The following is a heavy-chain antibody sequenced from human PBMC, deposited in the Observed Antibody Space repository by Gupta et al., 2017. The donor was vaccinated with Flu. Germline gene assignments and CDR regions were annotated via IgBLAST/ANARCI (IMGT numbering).Heavy chain of an antibody. V-gene: IGHV3-48*04. D-gene: IGHD3-22*01. CDR2: ISRSSSTR. Sequence: GKGLEWVSYISRSSSTRYYADSVKGRFTISRDDAKNSLYLQVNSLRVEDTAVYYCARVGYIDSSGYHYYGMDVWGQGTTVTVSS. J-gene: IGHJ6*02. CDR3: ARVGYIDSSGYHYYGMDV.